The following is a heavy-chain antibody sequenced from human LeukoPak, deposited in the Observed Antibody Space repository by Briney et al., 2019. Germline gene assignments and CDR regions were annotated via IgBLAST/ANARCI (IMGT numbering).Heavy chain of an antibody. CDR3: AKDAAQVRVPAFYGV. CDR2: ISGSGGST. Sequence: GGSLRLSCAASGFTVSSNYMSWVRQAPGKGLEWVSAISGSGGSTYYADSVKGRFTISRDNSKNTLYLQMNSLRAEDTAVYYCAKDAAQVRVPAFYGVWGQGTTVTVSS. D-gene: IGHD2-2*01. V-gene: IGHV3-23*01. CDR1: GFTVSSNY. J-gene: IGHJ6*02.